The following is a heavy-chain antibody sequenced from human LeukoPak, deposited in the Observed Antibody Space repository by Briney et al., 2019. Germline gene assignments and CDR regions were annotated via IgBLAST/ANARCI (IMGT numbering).Heavy chain of an antibody. D-gene: IGHD3-9*01. Sequence: ASAKVSCKASGGTFSSYAISWVRQAPGQGLEWMGGIIPIFGTANYAQKFQGRVTITADKSTSTAYMELSSLRSEDTAVYYCAITYYDILTGYYVYDAFDIWGQGTMVTVSS. J-gene: IGHJ3*02. CDR1: GGTFSSYA. CDR2: IIPIFGTA. V-gene: IGHV1-69*06. CDR3: AITYYDILTGYYVYDAFDI.